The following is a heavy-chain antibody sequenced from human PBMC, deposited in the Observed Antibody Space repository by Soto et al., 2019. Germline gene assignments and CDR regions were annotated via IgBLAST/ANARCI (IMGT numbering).Heavy chain of an antibody. CDR3: ARGDKGDVYRYGTYPYYYCSTEV. Sequence: ASVKVSCKAAGCALSNDDISWVRQAPGQGLEWMGGIIPMFGTAMYAQEFKGRVTITPDKSMSTVYMELSSLRSEDTAVYYCARGDKGDVYRYGTYPYYYCSTEVWGQLTTVTVSS. CDR1: GCALSNDD. D-gene: IGHD5-18*01. V-gene: IGHV1-69*06. CDR2: IIPMFGTA. J-gene: IGHJ6*02.